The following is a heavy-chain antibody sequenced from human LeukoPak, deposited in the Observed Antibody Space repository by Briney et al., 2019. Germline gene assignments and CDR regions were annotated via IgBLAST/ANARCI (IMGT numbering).Heavy chain of an antibody. CDR2: IYYSGST. D-gene: IGHD5-18*01. CDR3: ARHTGDTAMATGAFDI. CDR1: GGSISSYY. J-gene: IGHJ3*02. Sequence: PSETLPLTCTVSGGSISSYYWSWIRQPPGKGLEWIGYIYYSGSTNYNPSLKSRVTISVDTSKNQFSLKLSSVTAADTAVYYCARHTGDTAMATGAFDIWGQGTMVTVSS. V-gene: IGHV4-59*08.